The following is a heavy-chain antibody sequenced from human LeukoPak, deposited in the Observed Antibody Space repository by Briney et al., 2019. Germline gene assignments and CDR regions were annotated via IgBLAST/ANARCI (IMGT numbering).Heavy chain of an antibody. D-gene: IGHD2-2*01. J-gene: IGHJ6*03. CDR2: ISAYNGNT. Sequence: ASVKVSCKASGYTFTSYGISWVRQAPGQGLEWMGWISAYNGNTNYAQKFQGRVTITTDESTSTAYLELSSLRSEDTAVYYCARGSPYCSSTSCSYSYYYYYMDVWAKGPRSPSP. CDR3: ARGSPYCSSTSCSYSYYYYYMDV. V-gene: IGHV1-18*01. CDR1: GYTFTSYG.